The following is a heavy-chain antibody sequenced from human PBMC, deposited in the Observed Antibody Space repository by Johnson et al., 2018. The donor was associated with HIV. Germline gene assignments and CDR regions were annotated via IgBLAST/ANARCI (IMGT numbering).Heavy chain of an antibody. CDR2: INWNGGST. V-gene: IGHV3-20*04. D-gene: IGHD4-23*01. Sequence: VHLVESGGGVVRPGGSLRLSCAASGFTFDDYGMSWVRQAPGKGLEWVSGINWNGGSTGYADSVSGRFTISRDNSKNTLYLQMNSLRAEDTAVYYCAKDQGGTVAGAYAFDIWGQGTMVTVSS. CDR3: AKDQGGTVAGAYAFDI. J-gene: IGHJ3*02. CDR1: GFTFDDYG.